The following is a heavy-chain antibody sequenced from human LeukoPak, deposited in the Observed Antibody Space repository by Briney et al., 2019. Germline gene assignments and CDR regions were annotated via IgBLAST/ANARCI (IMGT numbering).Heavy chain of an antibody. CDR2: IYYSGST. CDR3: VRRTYSSDYYYFDF. Sequence: SETLSLTCTVSGGSISSSYWSWIRQPPGKGLEWIGYIYYSGSTNYNPSLKSRVTISVDTSKNQFSLKLNSVTAADTAVYFCVRRTYSSDYYYFDFWGQGTLVTVSS. D-gene: IGHD6-19*01. V-gene: IGHV4-59*08. CDR1: GGSISSSY. J-gene: IGHJ4*02.